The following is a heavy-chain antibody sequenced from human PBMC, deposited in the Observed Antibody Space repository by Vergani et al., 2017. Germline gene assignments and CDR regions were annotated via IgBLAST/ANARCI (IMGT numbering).Heavy chain of an antibody. D-gene: IGHD6-13*01. CDR1: GGTFSSYA. V-gene: IGHV1-69*13. Sequence: QVQLVQSGAEVKKPGSSVKVSCKASGGTFSSYAISWVRQAPGQGLEWMGRIIPIFGTANYAQKFQGRVTITADESTSTAYMELSSLRAEDTAVYYCARDLSPYSSRMGAFDIWGQGTMVTVSS. J-gene: IGHJ3*02. CDR3: ARDLSPYSSRMGAFDI. CDR2: IIPIFGTA.